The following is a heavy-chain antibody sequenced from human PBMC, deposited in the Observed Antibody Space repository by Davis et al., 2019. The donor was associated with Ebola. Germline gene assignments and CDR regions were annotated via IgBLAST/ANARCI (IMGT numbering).Heavy chain of an antibody. CDR2: IYYSGST. J-gene: IGHJ6*02. CDR1: GGSISSYY. Sequence: SETLSLTCTVSGGSISSYYWSWIRQPPGKGLEWIGYIYYSGSTNYNPSLKSLVTISVDTSKNQFSLKLSSVTAADTAVYYCARGKYYYGMDVWGQGTTVTVSS. V-gene: IGHV4-59*01. CDR3: ARGKYYYGMDV.